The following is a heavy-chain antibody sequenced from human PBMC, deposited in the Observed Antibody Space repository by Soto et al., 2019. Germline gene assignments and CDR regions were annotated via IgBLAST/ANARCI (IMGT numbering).Heavy chain of an antibody. CDR3: ADDPGGRGSFEP. V-gene: IGHV4-59*01. CDR2: VYYTGNT. CDR1: NVALSSSY. D-gene: IGHD1-26*01. Sequence: PSVTLSRTCSVSNVALSSSYWAWIRQPPGKGLEWIVWVYYTGNTKYNPSLKSRVTISIDTSKYEFSLKLSSVATADTAVCFCADDPGGRGSFEPWGQGTLVAVSS. J-gene: IGHJ5*01.